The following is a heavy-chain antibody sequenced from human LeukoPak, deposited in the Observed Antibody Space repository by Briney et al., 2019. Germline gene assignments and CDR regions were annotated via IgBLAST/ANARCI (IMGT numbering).Heavy chain of an antibody. CDR3: ARLLDNDGSGDPDTFDM. CDR1: GGSMNGHF. V-gene: IGHV4-59*11. D-gene: IGHD3-22*01. Sequence: PETLSLTCTVSGGSMNGHFWTWIRQPPGKGLEWIAFIHYAGRIRYNPSLQSRATISLDRSESRFSLKLTSVTAADSAVYYCARLLDNDGSGDPDTFDMWGQGTVVVVSS. J-gene: IGHJ3*02. CDR2: IHYAGRI.